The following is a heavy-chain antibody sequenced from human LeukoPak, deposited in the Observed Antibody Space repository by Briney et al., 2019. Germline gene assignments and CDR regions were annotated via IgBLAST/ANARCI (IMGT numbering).Heavy chain of an antibody. CDR2: IYPRDSDT. CDR1: GYNFASNW. Sequence: GESLKISCKGSGYNFASNWIGWVRQMPGKGLEWMGVIYPRDSDTRYSPSFQGQVTISADKSISTAYLQWSSLKASDTAMYYCARHARYYYDALADYWGQGTLVTVSS. CDR3: ARHARYYYDALADY. V-gene: IGHV5-51*01. D-gene: IGHD3-22*01. J-gene: IGHJ4*02.